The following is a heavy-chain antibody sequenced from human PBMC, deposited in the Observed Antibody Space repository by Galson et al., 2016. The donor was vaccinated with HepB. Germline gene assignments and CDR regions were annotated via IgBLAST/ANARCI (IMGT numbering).Heavy chain of an antibody. J-gene: IGHJ5*02. V-gene: IGHV1-3*01. CDR3: ARDHFWGSGSDWFDP. Sequence: SVKVSCKASGYSFSSYAIHWVRQVPGQRLQRMGWINAGNGNTKYSQKFQDRVTITMDTSARIAYMELSGLTSEDTAVYYCARDHFWGSGSDWFDPWGQGALVTVSS. D-gene: IGHD3-10*01. CDR2: INAGNGNT. CDR1: GYSFSSYA.